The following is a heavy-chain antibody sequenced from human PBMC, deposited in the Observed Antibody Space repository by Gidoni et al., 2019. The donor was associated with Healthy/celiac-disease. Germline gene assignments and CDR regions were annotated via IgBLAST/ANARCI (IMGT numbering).Heavy chain of an antibody. CDR1: GGSISSYY. V-gene: IGHV4-4*07. CDR2: IYTSGST. Sequence: QVQLQQSVPGLVKPSETLSLTCTXSGGSISSYYWSWIRQPAGKGREWIGRIYTSGSTNYNPALKSRVTMSVDTSKNQFSXXLSXXXAADXAVXXXARXXXTXXXGVPXXDAXXIWGXXTM. J-gene: IGHJ3*02. CDR3: ARXXXTXXXGVPXXDAXXI. D-gene: IGHD3-10*01.